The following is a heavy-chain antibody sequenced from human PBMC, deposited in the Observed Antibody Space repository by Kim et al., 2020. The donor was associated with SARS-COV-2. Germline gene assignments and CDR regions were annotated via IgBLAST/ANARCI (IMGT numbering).Heavy chain of an antibody. V-gene: IGHV3-7*01. Sequence: GGSLRLSCGASGFTFRNSWLGWVRQAPGKGLEWVANIKPDGSEKYYVDSVKGRFTISRDNAKNLIYLQMNSLRAEDTAVYYCARPRSVDWGRGTLVSVSS. CDR1: GFTFRNSW. J-gene: IGHJ4*02. CDR3: ARPRSVD. D-gene: IGHD3-16*01. CDR2: IKPDGSEK.